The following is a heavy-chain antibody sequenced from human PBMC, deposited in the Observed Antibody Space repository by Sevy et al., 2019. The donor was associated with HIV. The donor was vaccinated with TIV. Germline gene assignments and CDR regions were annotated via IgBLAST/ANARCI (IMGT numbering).Heavy chain of an antibody. CDR3: ARVARQQLAWGPYWYYYYMDV. CDR2: LVHRGGT. J-gene: IGHJ6*03. D-gene: IGHD6-13*01. Sequence: SETLSLTCAVYGASLRGNSWSWMRQSPGRGLEWIGELVHRGGTFSGGTQYNPSLKSRVTISMETSKNQFALEVTSVTGADTAVYYGARVARQQLAWGPYWYYYYMDVWSQGTAVTVSS. CDR1: GASLRGNS. V-gene: IGHV4-34*12.